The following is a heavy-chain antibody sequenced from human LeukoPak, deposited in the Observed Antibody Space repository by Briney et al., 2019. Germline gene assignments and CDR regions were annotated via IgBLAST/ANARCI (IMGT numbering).Heavy chain of an antibody. D-gene: IGHD6-19*01. J-gene: IGHJ5*02. Sequence: GGSLRLSCAASGFTVSSNYMSWVRQAPGKGLEWVSVIYSGGSTYYADSVKGRFTISRDNSKNTLYLQMNSLRAEDTAVYYCARVKQWLVRVGWFDPWGQGTLVTVSS. CDR1: GFTVSSNY. CDR3: ARVKQWLVRVGWFDP. CDR2: IYSGGST. V-gene: IGHV3-66*02.